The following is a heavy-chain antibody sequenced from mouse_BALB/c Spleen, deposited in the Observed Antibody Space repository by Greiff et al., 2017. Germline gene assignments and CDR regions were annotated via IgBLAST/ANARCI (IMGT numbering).Heavy chain of an antibody. CDR1: GYSITSDYA. V-gene: IGHV3-2*02. J-gene: IGHJ3*01. D-gene: IGHD1-1*02. CDR3: ARGGPFAY. CDR2: ISYSGST. Sequence: DVQLQESGPGLVKPSQSLSLTCTVTGYSITSDYAWNWIRQFPGNKLEWMGYISYSGSTSYNPSLKSRISITRDTSKNQFFLQLNSVTTEDTATYYCARGGPFAYWGQGTLVTVSA.